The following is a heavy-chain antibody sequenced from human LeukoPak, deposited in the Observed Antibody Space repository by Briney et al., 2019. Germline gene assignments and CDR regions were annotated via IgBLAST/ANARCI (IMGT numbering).Heavy chain of an antibody. CDR2: ISYDGSNK. CDR1: GFPFSSFG. V-gene: IGHV3-30*03. CDR3: ARDRRGGGGSYFDY. D-gene: IGHD1-26*01. Sequence: PGGPLTLSCAASGFPFSSFGMHWVRQAPGRGVGGVAVISYDGSNKYYADFVKGRFTISRDNTKNTLYLQMNSLRAEDTALYYCARDRRGGGGSYFDYWGEGTLVTVSS. J-gene: IGHJ4*02.